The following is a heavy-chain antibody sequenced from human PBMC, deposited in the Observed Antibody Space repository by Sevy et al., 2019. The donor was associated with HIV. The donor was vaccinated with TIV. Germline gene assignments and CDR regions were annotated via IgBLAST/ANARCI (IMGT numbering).Heavy chain of an antibody. D-gene: IGHD2-15*01. CDR1: GGSISSGGYY. J-gene: IGHJ4*02. CDR3: AREGSRCSGGSCYPGAGFDY. CDR2: IYYSGST. V-gene: IGHV4-31*03. Sequence: SETLSLTCTVSGGSISSGGYYWSWIRQHPGMGLEWIGYIYYSGSTYYNPSLKSRVTISVDTSKNQFSLKLSSVTAADTAVYYCAREGSRCSGGSCYPGAGFDYWGQGTLVIVSS.